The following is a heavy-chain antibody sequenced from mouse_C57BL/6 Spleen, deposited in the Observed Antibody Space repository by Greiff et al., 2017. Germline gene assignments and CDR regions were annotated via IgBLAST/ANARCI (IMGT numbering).Heavy chain of an antibody. Sequence: VQLQQSGAELVRPGASVTLSCKASGYTFTDYEMHWVKQTPVHGLEWIGAIDPETGGTAYNQKFKGKAILTADKSSSTAYMELRSLTSEDSAVYYCTRGQGNYYAMDYWGQGTSVTVSS. CDR1: GYTFTDYE. V-gene: IGHV1-15*01. J-gene: IGHJ4*01. CDR3: TRGQGNYYAMDY. D-gene: IGHD2-1*01. CDR2: IDPETGGT.